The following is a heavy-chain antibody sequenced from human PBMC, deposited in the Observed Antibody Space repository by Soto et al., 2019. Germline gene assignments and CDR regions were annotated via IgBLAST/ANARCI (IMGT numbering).Heavy chain of an antibody. V-gene: IGHV3-48*02. J-gene: IGHJ4*02. CDR2: ISSNSGTI. CDR3: ARDWYYYGSGSYYPFDY. Sequence: GWSLRLSCAASGFIFTSYAMNWVRQAPGKGLEWVSYISSNSGTIYYTDSVKGRFTISRDNTKNSLYLQMNSLRDEDTAVYYCARDWYYYGSGSYYPFDYWGQGTLVTVSS. CDR1: GFIFTSYA. D-gene: IGHD3-10*01.